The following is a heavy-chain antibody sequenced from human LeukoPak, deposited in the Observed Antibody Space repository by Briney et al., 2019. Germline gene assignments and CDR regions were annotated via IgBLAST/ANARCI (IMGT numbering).Heavy chain of an antibody. D-gene: IGHD6-13*01. Sequence: PGGSLRLSCAASGFTFSSYGMRWVRQAPGKGLEWVAVIWYDGSNKYYADSVKGRFTISRDNSKNTLYLQMNSLRAEDTAVYHCARASGISSSWHSYYYYGMDVWGQGTTVTVSS. V-gene: IGHV3-33*01. CDR1: GFTFSSYG. J-gene: IGHJ6*02. CDR3: ARASGISSSWHSYYYYGMDV. CDR2: IWYDGSNK.